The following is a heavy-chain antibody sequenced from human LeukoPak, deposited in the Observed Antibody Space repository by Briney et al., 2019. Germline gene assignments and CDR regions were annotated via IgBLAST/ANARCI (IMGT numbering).Heavy chain of an antibody. CDR1: GYTFTSYY. V-gene: IGHV1-46*01. CDR3: ARERTGNSDSSGHYDY. J-gene: IGHJ4*02. Sequence: ASVKVSCKASGYTFTSYYMHWVRQAPGQGLEWMGIINPSGGSTSYAQKFQGRVTMTRDTSTGTVYMELSSLRSEDTAVYYCARERTGNSDSSGHYDYWGQGTLVTVSS. CDR2: INPSGGST. D-gene: IGHD3-22*01.